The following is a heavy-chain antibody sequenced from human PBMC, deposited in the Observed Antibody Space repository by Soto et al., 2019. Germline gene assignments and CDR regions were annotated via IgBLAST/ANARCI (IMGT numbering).Heavy chain of an antibody. V-gene: IGHV3-30-3*01. CDR2: ISYDGTNK. CDR3: ARDQKACGGQRWAFNDFDS. J-gene: IGHJ5*01. CDR1: GFSFSISP. Sequence: QVQLVESGGGVVQPGRSLRLSCAASGFSFSISPMHWVRQAPGKGPEWVALISYDGTNKFYADAVKGRFTISRDNSKSTPYLQVDSLRPEDAAVYYRARDQKACGGQRWAFNDFDSWGQGTLVTVSS. D-gene: IGHD1-1*01.